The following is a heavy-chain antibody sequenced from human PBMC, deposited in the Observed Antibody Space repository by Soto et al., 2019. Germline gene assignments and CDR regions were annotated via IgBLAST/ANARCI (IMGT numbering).Heavy chain of an antibody. CDR2: ISHGATRK. CDR3: AKDWVGGSNRYQLDY. J-gene: IGHJ4*02. D-gene: IGHD4-4*01. Sequence: QVLLVESGGGVVQPGRSLRLCCAASRFTFSDYGMHWVRQAPGKGLEWVAGISHGATRKSYSDSVKGRFIISRDNSKKMLYLQLNSLRLEDTAVYYCAKDWVGGSNRYQLDYWGRGTLVTVSS. CDR1: RFTFSDYG. V-gene: IGHV3-30*18.